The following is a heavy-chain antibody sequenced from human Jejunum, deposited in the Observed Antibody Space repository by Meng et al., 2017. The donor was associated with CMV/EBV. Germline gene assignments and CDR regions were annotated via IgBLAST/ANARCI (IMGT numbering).Heavy chain of an antibody. D-gene: IGHD3-3*01. CDR3: ARQNYDFWSDYSVFFDY. Sequence: FTLSSYEMNWVRQAPGKGLEWLSYISSTDTIYYADSVKGRFTISRDNAKNSLFLQMNSLRAEDTAVYFCARQNYDFWSDYSVFFDYWGQGALVTVSS. CDR2: ISSTDTI. V-gene: IGHV3-48*03. CDR1: FTLSSYE. J-gene: IGHJ4*02.